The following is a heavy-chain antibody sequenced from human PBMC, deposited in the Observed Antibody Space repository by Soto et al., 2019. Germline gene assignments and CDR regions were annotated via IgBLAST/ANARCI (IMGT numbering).Heavy chain of an antibody. CDR2: IYYSGST. CDR3: ASSTYRSSSVFYY. Sequence: SETLSLTCTVSGGSISSGDYYWSWIRQPPGKGLEWIGYIYYSGSTYYNPSLKSRVTISVDTSKNQFSLKLSSVTAADTAVYYFASSTYRSSSVFYYWGQGTLVTVSS. CDR1: GGSISSGDYY. D-gene: IGHD6-6*01. J-gene: IGHJ4*02. V-gene: IGHV4-30-4*01.